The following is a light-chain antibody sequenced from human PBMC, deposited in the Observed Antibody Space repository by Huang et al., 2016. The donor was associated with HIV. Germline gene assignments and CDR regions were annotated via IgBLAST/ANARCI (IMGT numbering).Light chain of an antibody. CDR2: ETS. CDR1: QNVRSN. Sequence: EIVMTQSPATLSVSPGGGATLSCRASQNVRSNLAWYQQTPCQAPRLLIYETSTRASGVPARFSGSGSGTEVTLTISGLQSEDFAVYYCQQYDNWPPGLTFGGGTKVEI. V-gene: IGKV3D-15*01. J-gene: IGKJ4*01. CDR3: QQYDNWPPGLT.